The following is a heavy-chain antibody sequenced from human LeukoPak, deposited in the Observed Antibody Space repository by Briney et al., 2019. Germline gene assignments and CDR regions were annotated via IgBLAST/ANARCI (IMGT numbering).Heavy chain of an antibody. Sequence: GGSLRLSCAASGFTFSSYGMHWVRQAPGKGLEWVAVIWYDGSNKYYADSVKGRFTISRDNSKNTLYLQMNSLRAEDTAVYYCARIVPYNYGYIDHWGQGTLVTVSS. CDR3: ARIVPYNYGYIDH. D-gene: IGHD5-18*01. CDR1: GFTFSSYG. CDR2: IWYDGSNK. V-gene: IGHV3-33*01. J-gene: IGHJ4*02.